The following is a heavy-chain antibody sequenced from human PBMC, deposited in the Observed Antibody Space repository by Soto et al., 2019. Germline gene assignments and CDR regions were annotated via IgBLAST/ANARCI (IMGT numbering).Heavy chain of an antibody. CDR2: MNPKSANT. Sequence: ASVKVSCKASRYTFISYDINWVRQATGQGLEWMGWMNPKSANTGYAQNFQGRVTMTRNTSISTAYMELSSLRSEDTAVYYCARELVPFHYYGMDVWGQGTTVTVSS. CDR3: ARELVPFHYYGMDV. D-gene: IGHD6-6*01. J-gene: IGHJ6*02. CDR1: RYTFISYD. V-gene: IGHV1-8*01.